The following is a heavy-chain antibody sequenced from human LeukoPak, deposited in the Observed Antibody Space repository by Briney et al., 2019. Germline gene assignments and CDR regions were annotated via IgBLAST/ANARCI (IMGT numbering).Heavy chain of an antibody. CDR2: IYSGGST. CDR3: ARGGYYYDSSGHLGL. CDR1: GFTVSSNY. J-gene: IGHJ4*02. Sequence: QTGGSLRLSCAASGFTVSSNYMSWVRQAPGKGLEWVSVIYSGGSTYYADSVKGRFTISRDNSKNTLYLQMSSLRAEDTAVYYCARGGYYYDSSGHLGLWGQGTLVTVSS. V-gene: IGHV3-53*01. D-gene: IGHD3-22*01.